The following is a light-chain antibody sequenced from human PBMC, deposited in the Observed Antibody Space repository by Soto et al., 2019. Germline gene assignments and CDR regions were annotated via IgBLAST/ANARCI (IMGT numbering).Light chain of an antibody. Sequence: DIQMTQSPSTLSASVGDRVTITCRASQSISRWLAWYQQKPGKAPKLLIYDASSVESGVPSRFSGSGSGTEFPPTTTTLQPEDFAPYYSKPKNNNSPPFAKGTKGEI. CDR3: KPKNNNSPP. J-gene: IGKJ1*01. CDR2: DAS. CDR1: QSISRW. V-gene: IGKV1-5*01.